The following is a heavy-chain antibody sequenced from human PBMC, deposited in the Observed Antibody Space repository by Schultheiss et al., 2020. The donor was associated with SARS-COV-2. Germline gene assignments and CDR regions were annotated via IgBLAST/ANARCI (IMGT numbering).Heavy chain of an antibody. CDR2: ISGSGGST. J-gene: IGHJ4*02. CDR1: GFSFSQSR. D-gene: IGHD4-17*01. V-gene: IGHV3-23*01. Sequence: GGSLRLSCVLSGFSFSQSRLHWVRQAPGKGLEWVSAISGSGGSTYYADSVKGRFTISRDNSKNTLNLQMNSLRAEDTAVYYCARASTETLALPDDYWGQGTPVTVSS. CDR3: ARASTETLALPDDY.